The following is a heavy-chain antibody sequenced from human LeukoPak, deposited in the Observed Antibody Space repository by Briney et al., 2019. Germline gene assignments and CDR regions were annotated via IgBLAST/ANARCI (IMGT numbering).Heavy chain of an antibody. V-gene: IGHV3-33*08. CDR2: IWYDGSNK. CDR1: GFTFSSYA. Sequence: PGGSLRLSCAASGFTFSSYAMHWVRQAPGKGLEWVAVIWYDGSNKYYADSVKGRFTISRDNSKNTLYLQMNSLRAEDTAVYYCARDKGLYYFDYWGQGTLVTVSS. CDR3: ARDKGLYYFDY. J-gene: IGHJ4*02.